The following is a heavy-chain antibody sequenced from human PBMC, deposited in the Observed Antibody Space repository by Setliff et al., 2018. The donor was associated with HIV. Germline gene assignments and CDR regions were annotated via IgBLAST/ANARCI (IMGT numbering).Heavy chain of an antibody. Sequence: ASVKVSCKASGGTFSSYAISWVRQAPGQGLEWMGGIIPIFGTVKYPLKFQGRVTITADDSTSTAYMGLSSLRSEDTAVYYCANLAYCSGDCYSIGASDIWGQGTMVTVSS. CDR1: GGTFSSYA. CDR2: IIPIFGTV. CDR3: ANLAYCSGDCYSIGASDI. J-gene: IGHJ3*02. D-gene: IGHD2-21*01. V-gene: IGHV1-69*13.